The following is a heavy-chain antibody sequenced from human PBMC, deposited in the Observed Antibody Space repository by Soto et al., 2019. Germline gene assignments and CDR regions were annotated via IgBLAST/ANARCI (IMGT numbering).Heavy chain of an antibody. J-gene: IGHJ6*03. D-gene: IGHD3-10*01. V-gene: IGHV3-9*01. Sequence: GGSLRLSCAASGFTFDDYAMHWVRQAPGKGLEWVSGISWNSGSIGYADSVKGRFTISRDNAKNSLYLQMNSLRAEDTALYYCAKDTMVRGSEYYYYYMDIWGKGTTVTVSS. CDR1: GFTFDDYA. CDR2: ISWNSGSI. CDR3: AKDTMVRGSEYYYYYMDI.